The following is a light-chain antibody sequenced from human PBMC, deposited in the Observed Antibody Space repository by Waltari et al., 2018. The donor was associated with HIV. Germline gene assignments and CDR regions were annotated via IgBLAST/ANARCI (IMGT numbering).Light chain of an antibody. Sequence: QSVLTQPPSVSGAPGQTVTILCTGSSPNIGAGYYVLWYQQLPGTAPKLLIYGNSNRPSGVPDRFSGSKSGTSASLAITGLQAEDEADYHCQSHDSSLSGYVFGTGTKVTVL. CDR2: GNS. V-gene: IGLV1-40*01. CDR3: QSHDSSLSGYV. J-gene: IGLJ1*01. CDR1: SPNIGAGYY.